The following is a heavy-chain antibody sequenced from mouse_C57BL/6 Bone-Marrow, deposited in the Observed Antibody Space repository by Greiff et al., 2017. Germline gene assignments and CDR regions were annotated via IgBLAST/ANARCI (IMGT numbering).Heavy chain of an antibody. CDR3: ARCPLGSPWYFDV. V-gene: IGHV5-17*01. J-gene: IGHJ1*03. CDR2: ISSGSSTI. D-gene: IGHD1-1*01. CDR1: GFTFSDYG. Sequence: EVQGVESGGGLVKPGGSLKLSCAASGFTFSDYGMHWVRQAPEKGLEWVAYISSGSSTIYYADTVKGRFPISRDNAKNTLFLQMTSLRSEDTAMYYCARCPLGSPWYFDVWGTGTTVTVSS.